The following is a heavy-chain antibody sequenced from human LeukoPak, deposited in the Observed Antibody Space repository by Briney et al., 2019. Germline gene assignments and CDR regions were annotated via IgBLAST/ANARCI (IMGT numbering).Heavy chain of an antibody. CDR2: IYSGGST. J-gene: IGHJ4*02. CDR1: GFTVSSNY. Sequence: GGSLRLSCAASGFTVSSNYMSWVRQAPGKGLEWVSAIYSGGSTYYADSVKGRFTISRDNSKNTLYLQMNSLRAEDTAVYYCARRGRGYYDSSGYYFFDYWGQGTLVTVSS. D-gene: IGHD3-22*01. CDR3: ARRGRGYYDSSGYYFFDY. V-gene: IGHV3-53*01.